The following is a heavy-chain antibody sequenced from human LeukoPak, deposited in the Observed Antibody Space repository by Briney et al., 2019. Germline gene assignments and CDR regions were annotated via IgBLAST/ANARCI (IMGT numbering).Heavy chain of an antibody. Sequence: ASVKVSCKASGYTFTTYAISWVRQAPGQGLEWMGWISAYNGNTNYAQKLQGRVTMTTDTSTSTAYMELRSLRSDDTAVYYCARDPPAAAGMYNWFDPWGQGTLVTVSS. V-gene: IGHV1-18*01. CDR3: ARDPPAAAGMYNWFDP. CDR2: ISAYNGNT. J-gene: IGHJ5*02. D-gene: IGHD6-13*01. CDR1: GYTFTTYA.